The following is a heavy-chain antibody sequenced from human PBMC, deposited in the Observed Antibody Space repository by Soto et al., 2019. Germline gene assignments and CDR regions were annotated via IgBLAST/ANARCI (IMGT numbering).Heavy chain of an antibody. CDR1: GFTFSSYG. J-gene: IGHJ4*02. CDR3: AKDHLKTAVTTYFDY. D-gene: IGHD4-17*01. V-gene: IGHV3-30*18. Sequence: LRLSCAACGFTFSSYGRHWVRQAPGKGREWVAVISYDGSNKYYADSVKGRFTISRDNSKNTLYPQMNSLRAEDTAVYYCAKDHLKTAVTTYFDYWGQGTLVTVSS. CDR2: ISYDGSNK.